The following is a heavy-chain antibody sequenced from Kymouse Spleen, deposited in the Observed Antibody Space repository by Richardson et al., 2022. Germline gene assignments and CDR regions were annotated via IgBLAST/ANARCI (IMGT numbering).Heavy chain of an antibody. CDR3: AKDYDILTGYPPDY. CDR2: ISYDGSNK. D-gene: IGHD3-9*01. CDR1: GFTFSSYG. J-gene: IGHJ4*02. V-gene: IGHV3-30*18. Sequence: QVQLVESGGGVVQPGRSLRLSCAASGFTFSSYGMHWVRQAPGKGLEWVAVISYDGSNKYYADSVKGRFTISRDNSKNTLYLQMNSLRAEDTAVYYCAKDYDILTGYPPDYWGQGTLVTVSS.